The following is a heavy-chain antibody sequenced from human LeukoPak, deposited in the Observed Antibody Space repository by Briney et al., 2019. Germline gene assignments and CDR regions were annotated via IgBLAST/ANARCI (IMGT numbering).Heavy chain of an antibody. D-gene: IGHD3-3*01. CDR3: AREFTVLRFLEWLPTPLGY. CDR1: GFTFSDYY. Sequence: GGSLRLSCAASGFTFSDYYMSWIRQAPGKGLEWVSCISSSGSTIYYADSVKGRFTISRDNAKNSLYLQMNSLRAEDTAVYYCAREFTVLRFLEWLPTPLGYWGQGTLVTVSS. V-gene: IGHV3-11*01. J-gene: IGHJ4*02. CDR2: ISSSGSTI.